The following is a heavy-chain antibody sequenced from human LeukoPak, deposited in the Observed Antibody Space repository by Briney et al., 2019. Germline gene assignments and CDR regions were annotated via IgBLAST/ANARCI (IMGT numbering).Heavy chain of an antibody. CDR3: ARLDYGTLYP. J-gene: IGHJ5*02. CDR1: GGSISSSSYY. D-gene: IGHD3-16*01. V-gene: IGHV4-39*01. Sequence: SETLSLTCTVSGGSISSSSYYWGWIRQPPGKGLEWIGSIYYSGSTYYNPSLKSRVTISVGTSKNQFSLKLSSVTAADTAVYYCARLDYGTLYPWGQGTLVTVSS. CDR2: IYYSGST.